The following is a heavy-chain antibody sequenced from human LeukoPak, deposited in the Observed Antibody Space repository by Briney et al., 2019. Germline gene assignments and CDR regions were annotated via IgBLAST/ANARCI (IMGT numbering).Heavy chain of an antibody. CDR1: GFTFSSYA. V-gene: IGHV3-23*01. CDR2: ISGSGGST. D-gene: IGHD2-15*01. CDR3: AKVRVVGENRAPYFDY. Sequence: PGGSLRLSCAASGFTFSSYAMSWVRQAPGKGLEWVSAISGSGGSTYYADSVKGRFTISRDNSKNTLYLQMNSLRAEDTAVYYCAKVRVVGENRAPYFDYWGQGTLVTASS. J-gene: IGHJ4*02.